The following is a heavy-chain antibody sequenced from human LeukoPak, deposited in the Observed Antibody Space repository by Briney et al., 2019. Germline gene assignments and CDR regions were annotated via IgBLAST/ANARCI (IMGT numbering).Heavy chain of an antibody. CDR1: GFTFSSYG. CDR2: IRYDGSNK. D-gene: IGHD2-15*01. CDR3: AKDSVVVRGAFDY. Sequence: PGGSLRLSCAASGFTFSSYGMHWVRQAPGKGLEWVAFIRYDGSNKYYADSVKGRFTISRDNSKNTLYLQMNSLRAEDTAVYYCAKDSVVVRGAFDYWGQGTLVTVSS. V-gene: IGHV3-30*02. J-gene: IGHJ4*02.